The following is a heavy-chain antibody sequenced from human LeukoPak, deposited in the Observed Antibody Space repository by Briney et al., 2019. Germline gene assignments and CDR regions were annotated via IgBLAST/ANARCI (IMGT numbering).Heavy chain of an antibody. CDR2: INPNSGGT. V-gene: IGHV1-2*02. D-gene: IGHD6-13*01. Sequence: GASVKVSCKASGYTFTRYHIHWVRQAPGQGLEWMGWINPNSGGTNYAQKFQDRVTMTRDTSISTAYMELSRLRSDDTAVYYCARLKDSSSWTPAEYFQHWGQGTLVTVSS. J-gene: IGHJ1*01. CDR1: GYTFTRYH. CDR3: ARLKDSSSWTPAEYFQH.